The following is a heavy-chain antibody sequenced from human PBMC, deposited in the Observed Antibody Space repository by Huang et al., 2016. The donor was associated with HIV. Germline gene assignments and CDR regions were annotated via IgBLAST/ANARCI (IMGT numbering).Heavy chain of an antibody. Sequence: QVQLRQWGAGLVKHSETLSLTCAVYGGSFSGYYWTWIRQSPGKGLEWIGEINHIGKTNYQPSLKSRVTISKDTAKHQFSLQLTSVSAADTGVYFCAREKAADSAWYGVYYFDYWGEGALVTVTS. CDR1: GGSFSGYY. CDR3: AREKAADSAWYGVYYFDY. D-gene: IGHD6-19*01. J-gene: IGHJ4*02. V-gene: IGHV4-34*01. CDR2: INHIGKT.